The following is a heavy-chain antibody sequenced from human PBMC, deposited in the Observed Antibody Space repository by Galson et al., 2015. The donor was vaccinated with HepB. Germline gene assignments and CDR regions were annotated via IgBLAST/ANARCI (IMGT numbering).Heavy chain of an antibody. J-gene: IGHJ3*02. Sequence: CAISGDSVSSNSAAWNWIRQSPSRGLEWLGRTYYRSKWYNDYAVSVKSRITINPDTSKNQFSLQLNSVTPEDTAVYYCARESPRSNGWYEAWQFDIWGQGTMVTVSS. V-gene: IGHV6-1*01. CDR1: GDSVSSNSAA. CDR3: ARESPRSNGWYEAWQFDI. CDR2: TYYRSKWYN. D-gene: IGHD6-19*01.